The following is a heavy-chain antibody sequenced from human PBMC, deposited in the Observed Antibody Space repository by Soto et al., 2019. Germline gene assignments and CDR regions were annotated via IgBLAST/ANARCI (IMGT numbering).Heavy chain of an antibody. J-gene: IGHJ5*02. V-gene: IGHV1-69*01. CDR3: ARGLGYCSSTSCYSDNEQPTS. CDR2: IIPIFGTA. Sequence: QVQLVQSGAEVKKPGSSVKVSCKASGGTFSSYAIRWVRQAPGQGLEWMGGIIPIFGTANYAQKFQGRVTITADESTSTAYMELSSLRSEDTAVYYCARGLGYCSSTSCYSDNEQPTSWGQGTLVTVSS. D-gene: IGHD2-2*01. CDR1: GGTFSSYA.